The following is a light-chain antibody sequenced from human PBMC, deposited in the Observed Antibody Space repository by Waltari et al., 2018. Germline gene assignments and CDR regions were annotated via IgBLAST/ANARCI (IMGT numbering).Light chain of an antibody. J-gene: IGLJ2*01. V-gene: IGLV1-40*01. Sequence: QSVLTQPPSVSGAPGQRVTISCTGSSSNIGAGYDVHWYQQLPGTAPKLLIYGNSTRPSGVPDRLSGSKSGTSDSLAITGLQAEDEADYYCQSYDSSLSALFGGGTKLTVL. CDR2: GNS. CDR1: SSNIGAGYD. CDR3: QSYDSSLSAL.